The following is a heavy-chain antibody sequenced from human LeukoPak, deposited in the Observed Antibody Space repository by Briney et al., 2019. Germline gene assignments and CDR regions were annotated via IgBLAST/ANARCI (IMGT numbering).Heavy chain of an antibody. Sequence: GGSLRLSCAASGFTFSSHGMNWVRQAPGKGLEWVSSISSSSSYIYYADSVKGRFTISRDNAKNSLYLQMNSLRAEDTAVYYCARDPRTYDSSGYPDAVDYWGQGTLVTVSS. D-gene: IGHD3-22*01. CDR3: ARDPRTYDSSGYPDAVDY. CDR2: ISSSSSYI. J-gene: IGHJ4*02. V-gene: IGHV3-21*01. CDR1: GFTFSSHG.